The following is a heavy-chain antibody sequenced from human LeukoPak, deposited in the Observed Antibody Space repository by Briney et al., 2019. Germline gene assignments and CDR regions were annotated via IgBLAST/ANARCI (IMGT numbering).Heavy chain of an antibody. CDR1: GYTFTSYG. D-gene: IGHD3-9*01. CDR2: INPNSGGT. J-gene: IGHJ4*02. V-gene: IGHV1-2*02. CDR3: ARGEYDILTGYYPFGY. Sequence: ASVKVSCKASGYTFTSYGISWVRQAPGQGLEWMGWINPNSGGTSYAQKFQGRVTMTRDTSASTAYMELSRLRSDDTAVYYCARGEYDILTGYYPFGYWGQGTLVTVSS.